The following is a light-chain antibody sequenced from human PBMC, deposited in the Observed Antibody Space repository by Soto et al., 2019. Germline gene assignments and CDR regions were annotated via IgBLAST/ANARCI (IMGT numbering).Light chain of an antibody. CDR3: QQYGSSTTWT. J-gene: IGKJ1*01. V-gene: IGKV3-20*01. CDR1: QSVSSSY. CDR2: GAA. Sequence: TVLTQSPGTLSLSPGQRATLSCRAIQSVSSSYLAWYQQKPGQAPRLLIYGAASRATGIPDRFSGSGSGTDFTLTISRLEPEDFAVYYCQQYGSSTTWTFGQGTKVDI.